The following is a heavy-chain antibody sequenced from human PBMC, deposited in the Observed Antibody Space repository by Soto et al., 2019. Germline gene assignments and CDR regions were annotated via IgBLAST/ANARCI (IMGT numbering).Heavy chain of an antibody. J-gene: IGHJ4*02. Sequence: SETLSLTCTVSGGSVSSGSYYWSWIRQPPGKGLGWIGYIYYSGSTNYNPSLKSRVTISVDTSKNQFSLKLSSVTAADTAVYYCARGDYDFLSGYYAPTPFAFWGQGTLVTVSS. CDR2: IYYSGST. V-gene: IGHV4-61*01. CDR3: ARGDYDFLSGYYAPTPFAF. D-gene: IGHD3-3*01. CDR1: GGSVSSGSYY.